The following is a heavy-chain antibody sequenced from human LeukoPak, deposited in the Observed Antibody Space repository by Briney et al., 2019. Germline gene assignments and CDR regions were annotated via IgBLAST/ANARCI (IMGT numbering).Heavy chain of an antibody. D-gene: IGHD1/OR15-1a*01. CDR2: IPYDGSNK. Sequence: GGSLRLSCAASGFTFSIYAMHWVRQAPGKGLEWVAVIPYDGSNKYHADSVKGRFTISRDNAKHSLYLRVTRLRAEETAVYYCARVGRGTIRFDYWGQGTLVTVSS. V-gene: IGHV3-30*07. CDR3: ARVGRGTIRFDY. J-gene: IGHJ4*02. CDR1: GFTFSIYA.